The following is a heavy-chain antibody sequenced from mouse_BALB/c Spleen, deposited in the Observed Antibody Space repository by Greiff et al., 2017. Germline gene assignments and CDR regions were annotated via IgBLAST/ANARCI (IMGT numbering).Heavy chain of an antibody. CDR2: ISSGGSYT. CDR3: ARTITTVVAPSYWYFDV. J-gene: IGHJ1*01. Sequence: DVKLVESGGGLVKPGGSLKLSCAASGFTFSSYAMSWVRQTPEKRLEWVATISSGGSYTYYPDSVKGRFTISRDNAKNTLYLQMSSLRSEDTAMYYCARTITTVVAPSYWYFDVWGAGTTVTVSS. V-gene: IGHV5-9-3*01. D-gene: IGHD1-1*01. CDR1: GFTFSSYA.